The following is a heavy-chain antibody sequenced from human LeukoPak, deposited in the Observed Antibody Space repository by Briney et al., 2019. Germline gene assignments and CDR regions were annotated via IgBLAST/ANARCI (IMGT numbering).Heavy chain of an antibody. D-gene: IGHD3-3*01. CDR2: IYYSGRT. CDR3: ARGALFGYYYYMDV. CDR1: GGSISSYY. J-gene: IGHJ6*03. V-gene: IGHV4-59*01. Sequence: SETLSLTCTVSGGSISSYYWSWVRQPPGKGLEWIGYIYYSGRTNYNPSLKSRVTISVDTSKNQFSLKLSSVTAADTAVYYCARGALFGYYYYMDVWWKGTTVTVSS.